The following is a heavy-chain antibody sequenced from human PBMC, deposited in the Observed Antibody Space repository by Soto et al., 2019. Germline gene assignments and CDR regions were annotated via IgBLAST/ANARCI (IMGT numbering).Heavy chain of an antibody. D-gene: IGHD6-19*01. Sequence: QVQLQESGPGLVKPSQTLSLTCTVSGGSISSGGYYWSWIRQHPGKGLEWIGYIYYSGSTYYNRYLKSRVTISVDTSKNQFSLKLSSVTAADTAVYYCARVIAVPGGISWFDPWGQGTLVTVSS. CDR3: ARVIAVPGGISWFDP. J-gene: IGHJ5*02. CDR1: GGSISSGGYY. V-gene: IGHV4-31*03. CDR2: IYYSGST.